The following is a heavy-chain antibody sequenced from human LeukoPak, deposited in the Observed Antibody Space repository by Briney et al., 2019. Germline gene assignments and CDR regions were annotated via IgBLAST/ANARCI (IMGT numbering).Heavy chain of an antibody. CDR3: ASGKETSMAQGY. CDR2: IYSGGSI. Sequence: GGSLRLSCAVSGFTVSSNYMTWVRQAPGKGLEWVSVIYSGGSIYYADSVKGRFTISRDISKNTVDLQLDSLRAEDTAVYYCASGKETSMAQGYWGQGTLVTVSS. D-gene: IGHD5-18*01. V-gene: IGHV3-53*01. J-gene: IGHJ4*02. CDR1: GFTVSSNY.